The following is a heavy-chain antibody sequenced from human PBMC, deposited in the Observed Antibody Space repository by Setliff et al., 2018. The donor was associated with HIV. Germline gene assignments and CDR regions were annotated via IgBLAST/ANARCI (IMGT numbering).Heavy chain of an antibody. CDR1: SHSISSGYY. Sequence: PSETLSLTCVVSSHSISSGYYWGWIRQPPGKRLEWIGSIYHGGNTYYNPSLKSRVTISVDTSKNQFSLKLSSVTAADTAVYYCARSGGLEMATMGYFDYWGQGTLVTVSS. CDR2: IYHGGNT. D-gene: IGHD5-12*01. J-gene: IGHJ4*02. V-gene: IGHV4-38-2*01. CDR3: ARSGGLEMATMGYFDY.